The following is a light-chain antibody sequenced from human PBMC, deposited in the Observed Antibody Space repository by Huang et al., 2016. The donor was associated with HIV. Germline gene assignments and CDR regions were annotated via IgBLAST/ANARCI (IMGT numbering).Light chain of an antibody. CDR2: GSS. J-gene: IGKJ2*03. Sequence: EIVLTQSPGTLSLSPGERATPSCRASQSVASGYLAWYQQRPGQAPRLLIYGSSNRATGIPHRFSASGSGTDFTLTISRLEPEDFAVYYCQQYGGSPMYSFGQGTKLEIK. CDR3: QQYGGSPMYS. CDR1: QSVASGY. V-gene: IGKV3-20*01.